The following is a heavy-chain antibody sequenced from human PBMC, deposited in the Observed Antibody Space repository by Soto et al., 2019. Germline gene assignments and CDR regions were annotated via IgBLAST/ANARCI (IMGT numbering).Heavy chain of an antibody. V-gene: IGHV3-11*01. CDR3: ARGGKEYSSSWLFARNWFDP. Sequence: QVQLVESGGGLVKPGGSLRLSCAPSGFTFSDYYMSWIRQAPGKGLEWVSYISSSGSTIYYADSVKGRFTISRDNAKNSLYLHMNSLRAEDTAVYYCARGGKEYSSSWLFARNWFDPWGQGTLVTVSS. CDR1: GFTFSDYY. D-gene: IGHD6-13*01. J-gene: IGHJ5*02. CDR2: ISSSGSTI.